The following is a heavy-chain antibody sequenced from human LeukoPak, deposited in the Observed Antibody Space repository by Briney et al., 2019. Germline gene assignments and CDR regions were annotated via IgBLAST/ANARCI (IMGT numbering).Heavy chain of an antibody. D-gene: IGHD3-3*01. V-gene: IGHV1-46*01. CDR1: GYTFISYG. CDR2: INPSGGST. Sequence: ASVKVSCKASGYTFISYGINWVRQAPGQGLEWMGIINPSGGSTSYAQKFQGRVTMTRDTSTSTVYMELSSLRSEDTAVYYCASGFWSGYYPFDYWGQGTLVTVSS. J-gene: IGHJ4*02. CDR3: ASGFWSGYYPFDY.